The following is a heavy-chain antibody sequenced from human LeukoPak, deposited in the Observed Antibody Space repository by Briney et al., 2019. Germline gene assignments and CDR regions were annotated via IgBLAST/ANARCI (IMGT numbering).Heavy chain of an antibody. CDR1: GFTFSSYD. CDR3: ARALSSGWYVFDF. V-gene: IGHV3-13*05. CDR2: IGAAGDP. J-gene: IGHJ4*02. D-gene: IGHD6-19*01. Sequence: PGGSLRLSCAASGFTFSSYDMHWVRQPTGKGLEWVSAIGAAGDPYYPGSVKGRFTISRENAKNSLYLQMNSLRVGDTAVYYCARALSSGWYVFDFWGQGTLVTVSS.